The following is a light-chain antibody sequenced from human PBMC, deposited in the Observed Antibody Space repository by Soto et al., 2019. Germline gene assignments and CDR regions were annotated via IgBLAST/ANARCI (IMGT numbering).Light chain of an antibody. V-gene: IGLV2-11*01. J-gene: IGLJ3*02. CDR3: CSYVDTDSWV. CDR1: NSDVGGYNY. CDR2: GVS. Sequence: QSALTQPRSVSGSPGQSVTISCTGTNSDVGGYNYVSWYQQYPGKAPKLMISGVSERPPGVPDRFSGSKSGNTASLTISGLQAEEEADYYCCSYVDTDSWVFGGGTKLTV.